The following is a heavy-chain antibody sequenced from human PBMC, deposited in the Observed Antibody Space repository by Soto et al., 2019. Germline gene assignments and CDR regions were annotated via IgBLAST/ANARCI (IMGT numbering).Heavy chain of an antibody. V-gene: IGHV1-46*01. J-gene: IGHJ4*02. CDR3: ARPEGYGSGSYYFAY. Sequence: ASVKVSCKASGYPFTTYHLHWVRQAPGQGLEWMGIVYVTGTGTRSAQKFQGRLTMTRDRSTSTVYMELSSLRSEDTAVYYCARPEGYGSGSYYFAYWGQGALVTVSS. CDR2: VYVTGTGT. D-gene: IGHD3-10*01. CDR1: GYPFTTYH.